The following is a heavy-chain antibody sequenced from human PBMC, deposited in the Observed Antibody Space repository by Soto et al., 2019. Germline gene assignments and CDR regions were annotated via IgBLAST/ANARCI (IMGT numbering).Heavy chain of an antibody. CDR3: ARDHGGSTWFVEVYYFFGMDV. D-gene: IGHD6-13*01. CDR1: GFIFSDYT. V-gene: IGHV3-48*02. CDR2: ISSSGDAI. J-gene: IGHJ6*02. Sequence: EVQLVESGGDLVQPGGSLRLSCAASGFIFSDYTMTWVRQAPGRGLEFVSHISSSGDAIFYAESVKGRFTVSRDNAKNSLYLQMNSLRDDDTAVYFCARDHGGSTWFVEVYYFFGMDVWGQGTAVTVSS.